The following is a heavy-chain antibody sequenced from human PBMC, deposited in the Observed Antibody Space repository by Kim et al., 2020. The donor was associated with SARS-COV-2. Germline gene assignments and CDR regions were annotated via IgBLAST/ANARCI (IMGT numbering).Heavy chain of an antibody. D-gene: IGHD2-8*02. Sequence: DAVKGRCTIARDNSKNALYLQMNSLRAGDTAVYYCARGAGGHYYYMDVWGKGTTVTVSS. CDR3: ARGAGGHYYYMDV. J-gene: IGHJ6*03. V-gene: IGHV3-30*01.